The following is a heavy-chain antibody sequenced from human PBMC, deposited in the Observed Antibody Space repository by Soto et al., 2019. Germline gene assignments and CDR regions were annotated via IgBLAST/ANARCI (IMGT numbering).Heavy chain of an antibody. CDR2: IIPIFGTA. CDR3: ARTKGGVDF. D-gene: IGHD3-16*01. CDR1: GGTFSSYA. Sequence: QVQLVQSGAEVKKPGSSVKVSCKASGGTFSSYALSWVRQAPGQGLEWMGCIIPIFGTANYAQKLQGRVTITADKSTSTDYTELISPRSEDTAVSYCARTKGGVDFWGQGTLVTVSS. J-gene: IGHJ4*02. V-gene: IGHV1-69*06.